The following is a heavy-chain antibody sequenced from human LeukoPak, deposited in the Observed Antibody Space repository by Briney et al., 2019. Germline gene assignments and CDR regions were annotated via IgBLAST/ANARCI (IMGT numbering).Heavy chain of an antibody. D-gene: IGHD2-15*01. Sequence: SETLSLTCTVSAGSISSGAYYWSWIRQPPGKGLEWIGYIYYSGTTYYNPSVKSRVTISVDTSKNQFSLKLSSVTATDTAVYYCARVYCSGGACYSLDYWGQGTLVTVSS. CDR2: IYYSGTT. CDR3: ARVYCSGGACYSLDY. J-gene: IGHJ4*02. V-gene: IGHV4-30-4*08. CDR1: AGSISSGAYY.